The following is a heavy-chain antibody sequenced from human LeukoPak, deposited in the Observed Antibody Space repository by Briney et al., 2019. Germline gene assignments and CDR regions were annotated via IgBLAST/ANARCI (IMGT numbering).Heavy chain of an antibody. CDR1: GGSISSYY. CDR2: IYYSGST. Sequence: PSETLSLTCTVSGGSISSYYWSWIRQPPGKGLEWIGYIYYSGSTNYNPSPKSRVTISVDTSKNQFSLKLSSVTAADTAVYYCAGDAKGVLMVYAIQNWGQGTLVTVSS. V-gene: IGHV4-59*12. CDR3: AGDAKGVLMVYAIQN. D-gene: IGHD2-8*01. J-gene: IGHJ4*02.